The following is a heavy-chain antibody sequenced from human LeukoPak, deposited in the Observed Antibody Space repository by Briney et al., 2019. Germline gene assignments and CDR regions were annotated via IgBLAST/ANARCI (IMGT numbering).Heavy chain of an antibody. CDR1: GFTLSSYA. Sequence: GGSLRLSCAASGFTLSSYAMTWVRQAPGRGPEWVSSVDGGGGGTYYADSVKGRFTISRDKSKDTLYLQMNGLRAEDTAVYFCAKQSAGSAAWYSLHYDFWGQGTLVTVSS. CDR2: VDGGGGGT. CDR3: AKQSAGSAAWYSLHYDF. J-gene: IGHJ4*02. V-gene: IGHV3-23*01. D-gene: IGHD6-13*01.